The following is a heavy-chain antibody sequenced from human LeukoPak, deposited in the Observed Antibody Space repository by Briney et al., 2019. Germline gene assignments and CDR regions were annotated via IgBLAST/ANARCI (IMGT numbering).Heavy chain of an antibody. CDR3: ARDANCSSTSCYPFDY. J-gene: IGHJ4*02. CDR1: GFTFSSYS. CDR2: ISSSSSYI. V-gene: IGHV3-21*01. D-gene: IGHD2-2*01. Sequence: GGSLRPSCAASGFTFSSYSMNWVRQAPGKGLEWVSSISSSSSYIYYADSVKGRFTISRDNAKNSLYLQMNSLRAEDTAVYYCARDANCSSTSCYPFDYWGQGTLVTVSS.